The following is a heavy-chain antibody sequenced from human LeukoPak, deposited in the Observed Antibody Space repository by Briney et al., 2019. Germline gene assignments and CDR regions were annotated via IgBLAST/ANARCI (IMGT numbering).Heavy chain of an antibody. V-gene: IGHV4-30-4*01. CDR1: GGSISSGDYY. D-gene: IGHD2-2*01. CDR3: ARGDIVVVPAEIFRWFDP. J-gene: IGHJ5*02. CDR2: IYYSGST. Sequence: SQTLSLTCTVSGGSISSGDYYWGWIRQPPGKGLEWIVYIYYSGSTYYNPSLKSRVTISVDTSKNQFSLKLSSVTAADTAVYYCARGDIVVVPAEIFRWFDPWGQGTLVTVSS.